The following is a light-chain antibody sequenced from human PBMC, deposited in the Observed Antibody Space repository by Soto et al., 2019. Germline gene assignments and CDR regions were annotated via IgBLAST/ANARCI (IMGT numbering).Light chain of an antibody. V-gene: IGKV1-39*01. CDR3: QQSYSTPWT. CDR1: QSISGY. CDR2: AAS. J-gene: IGKJ1*01. Sequence: DIQMTQSPSSLSASVGDRVTITCRASQSISGYLNWYQQKPGKAPKLLIYAASSLQSGVPSRFSGSGSGTDFTLTIRSLQPEDFATYYCQQSYSTPWTFGQGTKVEIK.